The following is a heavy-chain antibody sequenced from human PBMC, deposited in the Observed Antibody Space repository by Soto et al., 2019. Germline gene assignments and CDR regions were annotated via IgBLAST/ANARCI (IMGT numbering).Heavy chain of an antibody. J-gene: IGHJ4*02. CDR1: GGSISSGDYY. V-gene: IGHV4-30-4*01. CDR3: ARDQGYSYGLYYFDY. D-gene: IGHD5-18*01. Sequence: KPSETLSLTCTVSGGSISSGDYYWSWIRQPPGKGLEWIGYIYYSGSTYYNPSLKSRVTISVDTSKNQFSLKLSSVTAADTAVYYCARDQGYSYGLYYFDYWGQGTLVTVSS. CDR2: IYYSGST.